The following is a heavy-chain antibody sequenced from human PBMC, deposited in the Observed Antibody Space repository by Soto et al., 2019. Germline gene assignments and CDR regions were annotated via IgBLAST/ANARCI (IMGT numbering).Heavy chain of an antibody. CDR3: ARVFYDSSGSDAFDI. CDR1: GGSISSGDYY. J-gene: IGHJ3*02. D-gene: IGHD3-22*01. Sequence: SETLSLTCTVSGGSISSGDYYWSWIRQPPGKGLEWIGYIYYSGSTYYNPSLKSRVTISVDTSKNQFSLKLSSVTAADTAVYYCARVFYDSSGSDAFDIWGQGTMVTVSS. V-gene: IGHV4-30-4*01. CDR2: IYYSGST.